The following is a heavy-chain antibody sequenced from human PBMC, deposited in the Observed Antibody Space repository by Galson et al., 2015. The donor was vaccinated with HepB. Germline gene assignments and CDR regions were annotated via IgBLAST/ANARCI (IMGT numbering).Heavy chain of an antibody. CDR1: GFTFSSYS. V-gene: IGHV3-48*02. CDR2: ISSSSSTI. J-gene: IGHJ4*02. CDR3: ATSGRRMYYDILTGYYNPPTNTSPFDY. Sequence: SLRLSCAASGFTFSSYSMNWVRQAPGKGLEWVSYISSSSSTIYYADSVKGRFTISRDNAKNSLYLQMNSLRDEDTAVYYCATSGRRMYYDILTGYYNPPTNTSPFDYWGQGTLVTVSS. D-gene: IGHD3-9*01.